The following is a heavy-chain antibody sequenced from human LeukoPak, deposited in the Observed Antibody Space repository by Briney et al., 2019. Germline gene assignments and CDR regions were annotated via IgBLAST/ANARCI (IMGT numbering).Heavy chain of an antibody. CDR3: ARDLAADLDY. CDR1: GYTFTGYY. CDR2: INPNSGVT. V-gene: IGHV1-2*02. Sequence: ASVKVSCKVSGYTFTGYYLHWVRQAPGHGLQWMGWINPNSGVTKYAQMFQGRVTMTRDTSINTAYMELSRLRSDDTAIYYCARDLAADLDYWGQGTLVTVSS. D-gene: IGHD6-13*01. J-gene: IGHJ4*02.